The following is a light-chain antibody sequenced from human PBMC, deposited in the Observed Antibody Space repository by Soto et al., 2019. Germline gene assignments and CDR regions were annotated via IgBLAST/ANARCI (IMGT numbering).Light chain of an antibody. CDR2: GNR. CDR3: KSYDYSLTASV. J-gene: IGLJ3*02. CDR1: SSNLGAVYD. Sequence: QSELTQPPSVSGAPGQRVTISCTVNSSNLGAVYDVHWYQQLPGAAPKLVIFGNRNRPSGVPERFSGSKSDTSACLAITVLQAEDEADYYCKSYDYSLTASVFGGGTKVTVL. V-gene: IGLV1-40*01.